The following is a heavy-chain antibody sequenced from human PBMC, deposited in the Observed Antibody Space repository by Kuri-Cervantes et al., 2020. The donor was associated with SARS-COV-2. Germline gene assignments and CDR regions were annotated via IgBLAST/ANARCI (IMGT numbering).Heavy chain of an antibody. CDR1: GYNFTPYR. Sequence: KVSCKSSGYNFTPYRISWVRQRPEKGLEWMGTIDPDDSYTKYSPSFRGHVTISADKSISTVFLQWSSLNASDTAMYFCAYYPSVTTANWFDPWGQGTLVTVSS. CDR3: AYYPSVTTANWFDP. CDR2: IDPDDSYT. D-gene: IGHD4-17*01. J-gene: IGHJ5*02. V-gene: IGHV5-10-1*01.